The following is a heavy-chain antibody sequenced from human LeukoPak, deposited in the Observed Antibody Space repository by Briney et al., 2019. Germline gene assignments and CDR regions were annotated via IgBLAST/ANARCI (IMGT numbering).Heavy chain of an antibody. CDR2: IYSGGST. Sequence: GGSLRLSCAASGFTVSSNYMSWVRQAPGKGLEWVSVIYSGGSTYYADSVKGRFTISRDNAKNSLYLQMNSLRVEDTAVYYCARDRDNGDYRDNWGQGTLVTVSS. D-gene: IGHD4-17*01. CDR1: GFTVSSNY. V-gene: IGHV3-53*01. J-gene: IGHJ4*02. CDR3: ARDRDNGDYRDN.